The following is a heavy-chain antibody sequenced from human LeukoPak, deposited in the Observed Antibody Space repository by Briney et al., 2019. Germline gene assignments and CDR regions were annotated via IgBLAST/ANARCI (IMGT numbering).Heavy chain of an antibody. Sequence: GGSLRLSCAASGFTFSSYAFHWVRQAPGKGLEWVSVISYHGSNIFYADSVEGRFTISRDNSKNTLYLQMNSLRADDTAVYYCARGDFRLEMSTSIAFDIGGQGTMVAVSA. CDR3: ARGDFRLEMSTSIAFDI. CDR1: GFTFSSYA. V-gene: IGHV3-30*01. D-gene: IGHD5-24*01. CDR2: ISYHGSNI. J-gene: IGHJ3*02.